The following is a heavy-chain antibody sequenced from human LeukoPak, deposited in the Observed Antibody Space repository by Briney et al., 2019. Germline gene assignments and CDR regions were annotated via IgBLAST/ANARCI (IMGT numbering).Heavy chain of an antibody. CDR3: ARDESGSSWPNDAFDI. CDR2: INHSGST. CDR1: GGSFSDYY. V-gene: IGHV4-34*01. Sequence: SETLSLTCAVYGGSFSDYYWTWIRQPPGKGLEWIGEINHSGSTNYNPSLKSRVTISVDTSKNQFSLKLSSVTAADTAVHYCARDESGSSWPNDAFDIWGQGTMVTVSS. J-gene: IGHJ3*02. D-gene: IGHD6-13*01.